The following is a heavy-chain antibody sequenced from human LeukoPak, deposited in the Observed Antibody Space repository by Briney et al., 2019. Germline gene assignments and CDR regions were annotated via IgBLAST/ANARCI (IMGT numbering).Heavy chain of an antibody. CDR3: ARRAGAYSHPYDY. CDR1: GFTFSSYS. J-gene: IGHJ4*02. D-gene: IGHD4/OR15-4a*01. V-gene: IGHV3-64*01. CDR2: ISSNGGST. Sequence: SGGSLRLSCAASGFTFSSYSMHWVCQAPGKGLEYVSAISSNGGSTYYANSVEGRFTISRDNSKNTLYLQMNSLRAEDTAVYYCARRAGAYSHPYDYWGQGTLVTVSS.